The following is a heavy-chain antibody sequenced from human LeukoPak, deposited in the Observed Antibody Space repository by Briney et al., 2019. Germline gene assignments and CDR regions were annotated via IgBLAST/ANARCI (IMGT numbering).Heavy chain of an antibody. D-gene: IGHD4-17*01. Sequence: PGGSLRLSCAASGFTFSSYSMNWVRQAPGKGLGWVSYISSSSSTIYYAESVKGRFTISRDNAKNSLYLQMNRMRAEDTAVYYCARVYGDYSTGNFDYWGQGTLVTVSS. CDR1: GFTFSSYS. CDR2: ISSSSSTI. J-gene: IGHJ4*02. CDR3: ARVYGDYSTGNFDY. V-gene: IGHV3-48*01.